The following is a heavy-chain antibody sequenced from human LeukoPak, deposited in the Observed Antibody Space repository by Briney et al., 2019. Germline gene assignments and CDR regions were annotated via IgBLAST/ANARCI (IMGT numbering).Heavy chain of an antibody. Sequence: PPETLSLTCTVSGGSISSSSYYWGWIRQPPGKGLEWIGSIYYSGSTYYNPSLKSRVTISVDTSKNQFSLKLSSVTAADTAVYYCARLGGLAYCGGDCYTNWFDPWGQGTLVTVSS. V-gene: IGHV4-39*01. CDR1: GGSISSSSYY. CDR3: ARLGGLAYCGGDCYTNWFDP. J-gene: IGHJ5*02. CDR2: IYYSGST. D-gene: IGHD2-21*02.